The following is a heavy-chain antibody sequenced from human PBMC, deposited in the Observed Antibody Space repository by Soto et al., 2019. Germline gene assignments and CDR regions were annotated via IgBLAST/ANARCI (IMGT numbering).Heavy chain of an antibody. V-gene: IGHV3-30*03. CDR2: IQYDGLNH. CDR3: ARDRVESGYPEYFQH. CDR1: GFTISSYG. J-gene: IGHJ1*01. Sequence: GGPLRLSXVAAGFTISSYGMTWVLQAPGKGLEWVAIIQYDGLNHLYADSVQGRFTISRDNSRNTLYLQMNSLTADDTAVYYCARDRVESGYPEYFQHWGQGTLVTAPQ. D-gene: IGHD3-22*01.